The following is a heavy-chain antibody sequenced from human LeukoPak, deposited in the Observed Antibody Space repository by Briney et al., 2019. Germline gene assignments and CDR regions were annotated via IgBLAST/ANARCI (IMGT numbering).Heavy chain of an antibody. CDR1: GFTVSSNY. Sequence: PGGSLRLSCAASGFTVSSNYMNWVRQAPGKGLEWVSVIYGGGATYYADAVKGRFTISRDSAQNTLYLQMNSLRTEDTAVYYCARDRSSGPVDFDYWGQGTLVTVSS. CDR2: IYGGGAT. CDR3: ARDRSSGPVDFDY. D-gene: IGHD6-19*01. J-gene: IGHJ4*02. V-gene: IGHV3-53*01.